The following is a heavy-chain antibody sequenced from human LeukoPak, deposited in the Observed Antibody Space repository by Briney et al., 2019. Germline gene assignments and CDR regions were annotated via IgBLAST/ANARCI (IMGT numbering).Heavy chain of an antibody. CDR3: ARSRGYCSSTSCLDAFDI. CDR1: GFSLSTSGMR. V-gene: IGHV2-70*04. J-gene: IGHJ3*02. D-gene: IGHD2-2*01. CDR2: IDWDDDK. Sequence: SGPTLVNPTQTLTLTCTFSGFSLSTSGMRVSWIRQPPGKALEGLARIDWDDDKFYSTSLKTRLTISKDTSKNQVVLTMTNMDPVDTATYYCARSRGYCSSTSCLDAFDIWGQGTMVTVSS.